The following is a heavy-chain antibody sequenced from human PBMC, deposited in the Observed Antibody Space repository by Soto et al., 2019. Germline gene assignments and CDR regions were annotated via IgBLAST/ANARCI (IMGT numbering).Heavy chain of an antibody. J-gene: IGHJ5*01. V-gene: IGHV4-39*01. D-gene: IGHD3-3*01. CDR2: IYYSGST. CDR1: GGPIRSRSSY. Sequence: ETLSLTCTVSGGPIRSRSSYWVWIRQSPGKGLEWIGSIYYSGSTYYNPSLKSRITIYVDTSKNQFSLKLTSVTAADTAVYYCARHPQIFGVVRWFASWGQGTLVTVSS. CDR3: ARHPQIFGVVRWFAS.